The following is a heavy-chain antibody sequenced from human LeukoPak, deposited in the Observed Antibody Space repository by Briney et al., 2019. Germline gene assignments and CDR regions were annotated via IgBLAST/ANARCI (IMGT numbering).Heavy chain of an antibody. V-gene: IGHV3-30-3*01. J-gene: IGHJ4*02. CDR2: ISYDGSNK. CDR1: GFTFSSYA. D-gene: IGHD4-17*01. Sequence: GGSLRLSCAASGFTFSSYAMHWVRQAPGKGLEWVAVISYDGSNKYYADSVKGRFTISRDNSKNTLYLQTNSLRAEDTAVYYCARPPYGDYDGSPYYFDYWGQGTLVTVSS. CDR3: ARPPYGDYDGSPYYFDY.